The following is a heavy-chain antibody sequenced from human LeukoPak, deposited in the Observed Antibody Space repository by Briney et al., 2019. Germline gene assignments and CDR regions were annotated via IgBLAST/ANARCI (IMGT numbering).Heavy chain of an antibody. D-gene: IGHD3-22*01. CDR3: ARDLYYYDSSGSNFDY. CDR2: IKQDGSEK. Sequence: PGGSLRLSCAASRFTFSSYWMSWVRQAPGKGLEWVANIKQDGSEKYYVDSVKGRFTISRDNAKNSLYLQMNSLRAEDTAVYYCARDLYYYDSSGSNFDYWGQGTLVTVSS. J-gene: IGHJ4*02. CDR1: RFTFSSYW. V-gene: IGHV3-7*01.